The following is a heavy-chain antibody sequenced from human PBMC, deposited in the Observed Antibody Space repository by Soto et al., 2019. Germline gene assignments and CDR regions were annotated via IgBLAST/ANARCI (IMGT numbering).Heavy chain of an antibody. CDR1: GFTLSSHW. D-gene: IGHD6-13*01. CDR3: SRVADCTYSSNCNGRAAFDM. Sequence: EVQLVESGGGLAQPGGSLRLSCAASGFTLSSHWMHWVRHAPGKGLVCVSRINRDGSTINYDDSVRGRYTISRDNAKNTLSLQMNSLKAEDTAVYYWSRVADCTYSSNCNGRAAFDMWGQGTMVTVSS. V-gene: IGHV3-74*01. J-gene: IGHJ3*02. CDR2: INRDGSTI.